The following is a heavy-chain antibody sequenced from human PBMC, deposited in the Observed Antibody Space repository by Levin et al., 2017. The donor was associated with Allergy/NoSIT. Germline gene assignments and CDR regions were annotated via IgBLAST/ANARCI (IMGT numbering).Heavy chain of an antibody. V-gene: IGHV5-51*01. Sequence: GGSLRLSCKGSGYSFTSYWIGWVRQMPGKGLEWMGIIYPGDSDTRYSPSFQGQVTISADKSISTDYLQWSSLKASDTAMYYCARQGDSSSWYMYNWFDPWGQGTLVTVSS. CDR1: GYSFTSYW. D-gene: IGHD6-13*01. J-gene: IGHJ5*02. CDR2: IYPGDSDT. CDR3: ARQGDSSSWYMYNWFDP.